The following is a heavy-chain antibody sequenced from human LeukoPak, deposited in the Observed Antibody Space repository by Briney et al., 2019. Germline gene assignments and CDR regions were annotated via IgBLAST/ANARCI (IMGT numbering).Heavy chain of an antibody. J-gene: IGHJ3*02. V-gene: IGHV4-39*01. Sequence: SETLSLTCTVSGGSISSSSYYWGWIRQPPGKGLEWIGSIYYSGSTYYNPSLKSRVTISVDTSKNQFSLKLSSVTAADTAVYYCASDLGYSSGRVAFDIWGQGTMVTVSS. CDR2: IYYSGST. CDR3: ASDLGYSSGRVAFDI. D-gene: IGHD6-19*01. CDR1: GGSISSSSYY.